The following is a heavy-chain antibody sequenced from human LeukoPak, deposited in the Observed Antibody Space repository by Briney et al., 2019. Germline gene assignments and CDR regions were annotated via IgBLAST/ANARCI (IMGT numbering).Heavy chain of an antibody. D-gene: IGHD6-6*01. CDR2: ISGSGGST. V-gene: IGHV3-23*01. Sequence: GGSLRLSCAASGFTVSSNYMSWVRQAPGKGLEWVSAISGSGGSTYYADSVKGRFTISRDNSKNTLYLQMNSLRAEDTAVYYCAKELEIAAQRIRDWFDPWGQGTLVTISS. CDR1: GFTVSSNY. CDR3: AKELEIAAQRIRDWFDP. J-gene: IGHJ5*02.